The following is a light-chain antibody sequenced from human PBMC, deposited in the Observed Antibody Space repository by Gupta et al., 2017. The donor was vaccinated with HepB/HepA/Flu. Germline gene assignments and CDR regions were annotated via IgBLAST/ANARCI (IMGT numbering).Light chain of an antibody. V-gene: IGKV3-11*01. J-gene: IGKJ3*01. Sequence: EIVLTQSPATLSLSPGERATLSCRASQSVGDHLAWYQQKPGQAPRLLIYGASIRATGIPASCSGSGSGTDFTLTISSLEPEDFAVYYGQHRNNWSRSFGPGTKVEIK. CDR2: GAS. CDR1: QSVGDH. CDR3: QHRNNWSRS.